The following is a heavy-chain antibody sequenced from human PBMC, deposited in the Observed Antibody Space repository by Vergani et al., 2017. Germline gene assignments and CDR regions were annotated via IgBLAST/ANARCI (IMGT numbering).Heavy chain of an antibody. J-gene: IGHJ2*01. Sequence: QVQLVQSGAEVKKPGSSVKVSCKASGGTFSSYAISWVRQAPGQGLEWMGGIIPIFGTANYAQKFQGRVTITADESTSTAYMELSSLRSEDTAVYYCAREEYCSSTSCQQWGRYWYFDLWGRGTLVTVSS. V-gene: IGHV1-69*01. CDR3: AREEYCSSTSCQQWGRYWYFDL. D-gene: IGHD2-2*01. CDR2: IIPIFGTA. CDR1: GGTFSSYA.